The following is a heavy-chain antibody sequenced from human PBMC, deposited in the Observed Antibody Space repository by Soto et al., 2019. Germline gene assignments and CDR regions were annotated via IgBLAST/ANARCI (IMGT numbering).Heavy chain of an antibody. J-gene: IGHJ5*02. D-gene: IGHD6-19*01. CDR3: EKTNPSMAHTSGWNDWFDP. CDR1: GFTLSNYA. V-gene: IGHV3-23*01. CDR2: VSGHSRSI. Sequence: DVQLLESGGGLVQPGGSLRLTCAASGFTLSNYAMSWVRQAPGKGLEWVSVVSGHSRSIYYADSVRGRFTISRDNSKNTLYLQMNSLRVEDTAVYHCEKTNPSMAHTSGWNDWFDPWGQGTLVTVSS.